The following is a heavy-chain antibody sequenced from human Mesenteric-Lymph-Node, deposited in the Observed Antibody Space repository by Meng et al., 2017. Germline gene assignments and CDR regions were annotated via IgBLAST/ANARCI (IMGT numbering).Heavy chain of an antibody. CDR3: ARTILHYFVSGYFEL. CDR1: SGSISGYY. Sequence: SETLSLTCAAYSGSISGYYWSWFRQSPGRGLEWIGETHPRGNTNYRPSLKSRVCISADMSNNHIPLMLTSVTAADAAVYYCARTILHYFVSGYFELWGPGTLVTVSS. D-gene: IGHD3-10*01. V-gene: IGHV4-34*01. J-gene: IGHJ2*01. CDR2: THPRGNT.